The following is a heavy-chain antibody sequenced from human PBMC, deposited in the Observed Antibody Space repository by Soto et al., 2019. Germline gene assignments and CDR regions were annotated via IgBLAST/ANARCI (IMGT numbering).Heavy chain of an antibody. D-gene: IGHD3-10*01. Sequence: SETLSLTCTVSGDSINNYSWSWIRQPAGKGLEWIGRIYTSGTTNYNPSLKTRITMSVDTSKNQFSLKLSSVTAADMAVYYCAGYNYGSYAFDIWGQGTMVTVSS. J-gene: IGHJ3*02. V-gene: IGHV4-4*07. CDR1: GDSINNYS. CDR3: AGYNYGSYAFDI. CDR2: IYTSGTT.